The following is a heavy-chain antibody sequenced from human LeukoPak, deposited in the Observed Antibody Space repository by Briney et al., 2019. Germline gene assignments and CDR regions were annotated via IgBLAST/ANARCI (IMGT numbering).Heavy chain of an antibody. D-gene: IGHD3-22*01. V-gene: IGHV4-34*01. CDR3: ARGYLAYYDSSGYVPYCFDY. CDR2: INHSGST. J-gene: IGHJ4*02. CDR1: GGSLSGYY. Sequence: SETLSLTCAVYGGSLSGYYWSWIRQPPGKGLEWIGEINHSGSTNYNPSLKSRVTISVDTSKNQFSLKLSSVTAADTAVYYCARGYLAYYDSSGYVPYCFDYWGQGTLVTVSS.